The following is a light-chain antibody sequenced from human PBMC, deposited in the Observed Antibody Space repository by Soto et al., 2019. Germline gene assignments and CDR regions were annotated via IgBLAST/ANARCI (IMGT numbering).Light chain of an antibody. CDR2: GAS. CDR1: QSVNQK. J-gene: IGKJ5*01. Sequence: ENVLTNSPATLSVSPGESATLPCRASQSVNQKLGWHPQKPGQDPRLLIYGASSRPTGLQDRFSGSGSATYSTLTLSRLEPDDFALYYRQHYGSSSPCGHGTRRELK. V-gene: IGKV3-20*01. CDR3: QHYGSSSP.